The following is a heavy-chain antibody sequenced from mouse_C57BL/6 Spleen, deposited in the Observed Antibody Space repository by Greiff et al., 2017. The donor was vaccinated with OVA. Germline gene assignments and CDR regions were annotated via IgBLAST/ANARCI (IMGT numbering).Heavy chain of an antibody. Sequence: EVKLVESGGGLVKPGGSLKLSCAASGFTFSSYAMSWVRQTPEKRLEWVATISDGGSYTYYPDNVQGRFTISRDNAKNNLYLQMSHLKSEDTAMYYCARDEGFITTVVADYFDYWGQGTTLTVSS. CDR1: GFTFSSYA. CDR2: ISDGGSYT. V-gene: IGHV5-4*01. J-gene: IGHJ2*01. D-gene: IGHD1-1*01. CDR3: ARDEGFITTVVADYFDY.